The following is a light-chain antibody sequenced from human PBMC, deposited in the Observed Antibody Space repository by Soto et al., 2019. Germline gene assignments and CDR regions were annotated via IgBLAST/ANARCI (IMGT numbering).Light chain of an antibody. CDR3: QHSYSTPHT. V-gene: IGKV1-39*01. CDR2: AAS. J-gene: IGKJ4*01. Sequence: DIEMTQSPSSLSASVGDRVTITCRATQTVSRFLNWYQHKPGKAPNLLIYAASSLQSGVPSRFSGSGSGTHFTLTISNLPPEDFATYYCQHSYSTPHTFGAGTKVEIK. CDR1: QTVSRF.